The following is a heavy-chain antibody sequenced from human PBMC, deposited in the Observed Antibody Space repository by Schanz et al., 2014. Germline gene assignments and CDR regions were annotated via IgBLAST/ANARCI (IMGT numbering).Heavy chain of an antibody. CDR2: MNPDSGNT. CDR1: GYTFTSYD. J-gene: IGHJ4*02. V-gene: IGHV1-8*01. D-gene: IGHD6-19*01. CDR3: ARGGYSSGWYDRDIAHFDY. Sequence: QVQVEQSGPEVKKPGASVTVSCKASGYTFTSYDFNWVRQAPGQGLEWMGWMNPDSGNTGYAQKFQGRVTMTTDTSTSTAYMELRSLRSDDTAVYYCARGGYSSGWYDRDIAHFDYWGQGTLVTVSS.